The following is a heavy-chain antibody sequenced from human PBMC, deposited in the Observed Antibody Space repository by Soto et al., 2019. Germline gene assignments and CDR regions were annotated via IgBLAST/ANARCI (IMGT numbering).Heavy chain of an antibody. CDR3: ARRLRGGSGSYWLSGLWFDP. D-gene: IGHD1-26*01. Sequence: QVQLQQWGAGLLKPSETLSLTCAVYGGSFSGYYWSWIRQPPGKGLEWIGESNHSGSTNYNPSLKSRVTISVDTSKNQFSLKLSSVTAADTAVYYCARRLRGGSGSYWLSGLWFDPWGQGTLVTVSS. J-gene: IGHJ5*02. CDR1: GGSFSGYY. V-gene: IGHV4-34*01. CDR2: SNHSGST.